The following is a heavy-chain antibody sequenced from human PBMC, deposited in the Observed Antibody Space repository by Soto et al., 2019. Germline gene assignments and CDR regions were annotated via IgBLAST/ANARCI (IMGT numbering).Heavy chain of an antibody. D-gene: IGHD1-1*01. J-gene: IGHJ4*02. CDR1: GYTFTSYD. CDR2: MNPNTGNS. Sequence: ASVKVSCKASGYTFTSYDIYWVRQATGQGLEWMGWMNPNTGNSGYAQKFQGRVTMTSDTSISTAHMELSSLRSEDTAVYYCARRAETNGWNGFGADKYYFDFWGQGTLVTAPQ. CDR3: ARRAETNGWNGFGADKYYFDF. V-gene: IGHV1-8*01.